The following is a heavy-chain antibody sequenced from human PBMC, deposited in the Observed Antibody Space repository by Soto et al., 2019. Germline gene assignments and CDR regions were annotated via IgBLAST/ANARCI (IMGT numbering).Heavy chain of an antibody. Sequence: ASVKVSCKVSGYALTELSMHWVRQAPGKGLEWMGGFDPEDGETIYAQKFQGRVTMTEDTSTDTAYMELSSLRSEDTAVYYCATPRSGVGATSYFDYWGQGTLVTVSS. D-gene: IGHD1-26*01. J-gene: IGHJ4*02. V-gene: IGHV1-24*01. CDR3: ATPRSGVGATSYFDY. CDR1: GYALTELS. CDR2: FDPEDGET.